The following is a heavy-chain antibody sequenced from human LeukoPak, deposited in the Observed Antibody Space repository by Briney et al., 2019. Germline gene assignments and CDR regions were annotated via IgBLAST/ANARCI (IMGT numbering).Heavy chain of an antibody. J-gene: IGHJ4*02. Sequence: GGSLRLSCAASGFTFSTYSMNWVRQAPGKGLEWVSNIRSGSSTIYYADSVKGRFTISRDNAKNSLYLQMNSLRDEDTAVYYCARGAYCGGDCYFFDYWGQGTLVTVSS. CDR3: ARGAYCGGDCYFFDY. D-gene: IGHD2-21*02. CDR1: GFTFSTYS. V-gene: IGHV3-48*02. CDR2: IRSGSSTI.